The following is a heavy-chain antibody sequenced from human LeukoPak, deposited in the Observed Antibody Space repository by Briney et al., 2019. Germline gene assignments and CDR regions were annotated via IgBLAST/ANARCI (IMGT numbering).Heavy chain of an antibody. CDR1: GFTFISYW. V-gene: IGHV3-7*01. D-gene: IGHD3-3*01. J-gene: IGHJ4*02. CDR3: GRDRGYDTPFAY. CDR2: IKQDGNEK. Sequence: GGSLRLSCAASGFTFISYWMSWLRHAPGKGLEWVANIKQDGNEKYYVDSVKGRFNIARDNAKNSLYLQMNRQSAEDPAVFYSGRDRGYDTPFAYRGQGGLLTDSS.